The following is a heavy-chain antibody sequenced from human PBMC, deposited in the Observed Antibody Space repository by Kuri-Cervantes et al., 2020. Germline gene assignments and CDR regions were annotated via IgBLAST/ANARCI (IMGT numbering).Heavy chain of an antibody. J-gene: IGHJ2*01. Sequence: SETLSLTCTVSGGSISSYYWSWIRQPPGKGLEWIWYIYYSGSTNYNSSLKSRVTMSVDTSKNQFSLKLSSVTAADTAVYYCARVPPTTNLPKVYWYFDLWGRGTLVTVSS. CDR2: IYYSGST. CDR1: GGSISSYY. V-gene: IGHV4-59*01. D-gene: IGHD1-14*01. CDR3: ARVPPTTNLPKVYWYFDL.